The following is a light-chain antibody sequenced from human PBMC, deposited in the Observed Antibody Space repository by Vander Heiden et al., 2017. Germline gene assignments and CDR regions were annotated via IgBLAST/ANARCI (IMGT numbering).Light chain of an antibody. J-gene: IGLJ2*01. CDR3: STYTSSSTRV. V-gene: IGLV2-14*03. CDR1: SCDVGGYNY. CDR2: DVS. Sequence: QSALTPPASVSGSPGQSIPIPCTGTSCDVGGYNYVSWYQQLAGKPPKLMIYDVSNRPSGVCNRFSGSKSGNTASLTISGLQAEDEADYYCSTYTSSSTRVFGGGTKLTVL.